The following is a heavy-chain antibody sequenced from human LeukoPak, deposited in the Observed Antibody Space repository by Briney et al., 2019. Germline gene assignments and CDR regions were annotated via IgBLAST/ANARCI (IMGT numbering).Heavy chain of an antibody. J-gene: IGHJ3*02. D-gene: IGHD1-14*01. CDR1: GFTFSSYA. CDR3: AKPEGEVVTPYDAFDI. CDR2: ISGGGGST. V-gene: IGHV3-23*01. Sequence: GGSLRLSCAASGFTFSSYAMSWVRQAPGKGLEWVSAISGGGGSTYYADSVKGRFTISRDNSKNTLYLQMNSLRAEDTAVYYCAKPEGEVVTPYDAFDIWGQGTMVTVSS.